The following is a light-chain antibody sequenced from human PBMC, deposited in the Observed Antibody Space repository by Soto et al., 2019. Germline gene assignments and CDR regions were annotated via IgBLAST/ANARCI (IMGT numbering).Light chain of an antibody. CDR2: LNSDGSH. Sequence: QLVLTQSPSASASLGASVKLTCTLSSGHSSYAIAWHQQQPEKGPRYLMKLNSDGSHSKGDGIPDRFSGSSSGAERYLTISRLQSEDEADYYCQNWGTGIQVFGGGTKRTVL. J-gene: IGLJ3*02. CDR3: QNWGTGIQV. V-gene: IGLV4-69*01. CDR1: SGHSSYA.